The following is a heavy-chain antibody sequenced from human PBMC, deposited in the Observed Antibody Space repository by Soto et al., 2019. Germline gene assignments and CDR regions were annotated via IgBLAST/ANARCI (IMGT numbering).Heavy chain of an antibody. CDR2: ISGSGGST. D-gene: IGHD3-3*01. V-gene: IGHV3-23*01. J-gene: IGHJ6*03. CDR3: AKGAHYDFWSGINYYYYYMDV. Sequence: EVQLLESGGGLVQPGGSLRLSCAASGFTFSSYAMSWVRQAPGKGLEWVSAISGSGGSTYYADSVKGRFTISRDNSKNTLYLQMNSLRAEDTAVYYCAKGAHYDFWSGINYYYYYMDVWGKGTTVTVSS. CDR1: GFTFSSYA.